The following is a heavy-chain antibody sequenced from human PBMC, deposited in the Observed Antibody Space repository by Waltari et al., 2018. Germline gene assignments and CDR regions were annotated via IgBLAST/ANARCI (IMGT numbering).Heavy chain of an antibody. CDR3: ALFGTETFDI. D-gene: IGHD3-10*01. CDR2: INPNSGDT. V-gene: IGHV1-2*02. CDR1: GYTFTGYH. Sequence: QVQLVQSGAEVKKPGASVTVSCKASGYTFTGYHIHWVRQAPGQGLEWVGWINPNSGDTSLSQRFQDRVTMTRDTSISTAYLELSSLRSDDTAVYYCALFGTETFDIWGQGTMVTVSS. J-gene: IGHJ3*02.